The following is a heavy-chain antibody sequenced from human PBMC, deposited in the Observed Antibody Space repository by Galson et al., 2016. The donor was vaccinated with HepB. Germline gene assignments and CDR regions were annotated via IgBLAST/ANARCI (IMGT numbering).Heavy chain of an antibody. V-gene: IGHV3-72*01. Sequence: SLRLSCAASGFIFSDHYMDWLRQAPGKGLEWVARSRDKANRHTTEYAPSVKGRFTISRDDSQNSVYLQMNSLKTEDTAVYYCARSRSGSGNFDYWGQGTLVTVSS. CDR1: GFIFSDHY. J-gene: IGHJ4*02. D-gene: IGHD3-10*01. CDR3: ARSRSGSGNFDY. CDR2: SRDKANRHTT.